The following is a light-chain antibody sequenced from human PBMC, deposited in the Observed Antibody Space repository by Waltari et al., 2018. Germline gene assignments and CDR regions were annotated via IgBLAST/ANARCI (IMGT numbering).Light chain of an antibody. CDR2: AVS. V-gene: IGKV1-39*01. J-gene: IGKJ2*01. Sequence: DIQMTQSPSSLSASVGDRLTITCRASQSITTYLNWFQHKPGKAPDLLIYAVSNLQSGVPSRFSGSASGTDFTLTISSLQPEDFATYYCQQTYSAPYTFGQGTKLEIK. CDR1: QSITTY. CDR3: QQTYSAPYT.